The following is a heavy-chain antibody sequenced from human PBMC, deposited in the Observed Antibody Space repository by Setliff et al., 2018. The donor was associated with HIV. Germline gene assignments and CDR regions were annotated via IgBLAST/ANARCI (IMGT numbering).Heavy chain of an antibody. CDR2: IYYTGIP. D-gene: IGHD3-16*01. Sequence: SETLSLTCTVSGTSINSHYWSWIRQTPGKGLQWIGLIYYTGIPTYNPSLEGRITMSVDRSKNQFSLRLTSVTAADTAMYYCARMLWRWGNYFDYWGQGTLVTVSS. J-gene: IGHJ4*02. CDR1: GTSINSHY. CDR3: ARMLWRWGNYFDY. V-gene: IGHV4-59*11.